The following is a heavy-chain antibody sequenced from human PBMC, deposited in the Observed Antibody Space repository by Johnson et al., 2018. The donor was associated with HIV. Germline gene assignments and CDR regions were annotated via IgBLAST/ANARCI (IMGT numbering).Heavy chain of an antibody. D-gene: IGHD6-13*01. V-gene: IGHV3-11*04. CDR1: GFTFSDHY. J-gene: IGHJ3*02. CDR3: ARDHSSSWTPGDAFDI. CDR2: ISSSGSIM. Sequence: QVQLVESGGGLVKPGGSLRLSCAASGFTFSDHYMSWIRQAPGKGLEWVSYISSSGSIMYYVDSVKGRFTISRDTAKNSLYLQMNSLRAEDTAVYYCARDHSSSWTPGDAFDIWGQGTMVTVSS.